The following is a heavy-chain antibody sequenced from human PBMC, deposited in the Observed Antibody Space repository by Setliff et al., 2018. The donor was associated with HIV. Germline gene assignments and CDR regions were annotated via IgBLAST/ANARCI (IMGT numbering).Heavy chain of an antibody. CDR3: ARARLQGIVTAVGPRDNCLDP. V-gene: IGHV1-18*01. CDR1: GYNFINYG. Sequence: ASVKVSCKASGYNFINYGISWVRQAPGQGLEWMGWISADNGNTDYAPRLLGRVTMTTDTFTSTAYMELRSLSSDDTAVYYCARARLQGIVTAVGPRDNCLDPWGQGTRVTVSS. D-gene: IGHD1-26*01. J-gene: IGHJ5*02. CDR2: ISADNGNT.